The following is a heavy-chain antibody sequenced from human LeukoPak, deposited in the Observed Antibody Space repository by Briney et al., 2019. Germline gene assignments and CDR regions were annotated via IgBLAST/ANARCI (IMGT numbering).Heavy chain of an antibody. V-gene: IGHV4-39*07. CDR1: GGSVSSGSYY. CDR2: INHSGST. Sequence: KTSETLSLTCTVSGGSVSSGSYYWSWIRQPPGKGLEWIGEINHSGSTNYNPSLKSRVTISVDTSKNQFSLKLSSVTAADTAVYYCARSMGIVVVPAAIPYGMDVWGQGTTVTVSS. D-gene: IGHD2-2*03. CDR3: ARSMGIVVVPAAIPYGMDV. J-gene: IGHJ6*02.